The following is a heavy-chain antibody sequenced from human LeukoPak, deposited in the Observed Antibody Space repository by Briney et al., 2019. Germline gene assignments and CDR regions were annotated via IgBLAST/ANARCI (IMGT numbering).Heavy chain of an antibody. Sequence: SETLSLTCTVSGGSISSYYWSWIRQPAGKGLEWIGRIYASGSTNYNPSLKSRVTMSVDTSKNQFSLKLSSVTAADTAVYYCARERKSDGSGWYESYWGQGTLVTVSS. CDR2: IYASGST. V-gene: IGHV4-4*07. J-gene: IGHJ4*02. CDR1: GGSISSYY. D-gene: IGHD6-19*01. CDR3: ARERKSDGSGWYESY.